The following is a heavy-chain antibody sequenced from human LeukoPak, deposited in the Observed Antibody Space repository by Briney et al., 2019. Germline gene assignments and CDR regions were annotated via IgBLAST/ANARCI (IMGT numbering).Heavy chain of an antibody. CDR3: AKKGKMPFRKLLWFRELLAPFDY. Sequence: GGSLRLSCAASGFTFSSYAMSWVRQAPGKGLEWVSAISGSGGSTYYADSVKGRFTISRDNSKNTLYLQMNSLRAEDTAVYYCAKKGKMPFRKLLWFRELLAPFDYWGQGTLVTVSS. D-gene: IGHD3-10*01. CDR2: ISGSGGST. J-gene: IGHJ4*02. CDR1: GFTFSSYA. V-gene: IGHV3-23*01.